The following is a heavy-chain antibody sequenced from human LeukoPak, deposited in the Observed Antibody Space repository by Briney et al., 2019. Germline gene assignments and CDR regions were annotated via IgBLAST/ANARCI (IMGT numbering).Heavy chain of an antibody. D-gene: IGHD3-22*01. CDR3: AHRVRYYDSSGYYLDDAFDI. J-gene: IGHJ3*02. Sequence: SGPTLVNPTQTLTLTCTFSGFSLSTSGVGVGWIRQPPGKALEWLALIYWYDDKRYSPSLKSRLTITKDTSKNQVVLTMTNMDPVDTATYYCAHRVRYYDSSGYYLDDAFDIWGQGTMVTVSS. CDR2: IYWYDDK. CDR1: GFSLSTSGVG. V-gene: IGHV2-5*01.